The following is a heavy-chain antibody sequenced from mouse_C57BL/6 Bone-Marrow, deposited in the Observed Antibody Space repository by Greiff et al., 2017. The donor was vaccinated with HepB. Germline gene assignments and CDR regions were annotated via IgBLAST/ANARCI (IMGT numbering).Heavy chain of an antibody. CDR2: ISDGGSYT. CDR3: ARVYYGSSWHWYFDV. J-gene: IGHJ1*03. CDR1: GFTFSSYA. Sequence: EVMLVESGGGLVKPGGSLKLSSAASGFTFSSYAMSWVRQTPEKRLEWVATISDGGSYTYYPDNVKGRFTISRDNAKNNLYLQMSHLKSEDTAMYYCARVYYGSSWHWYFDVWGTGTTVTVSS. V-gene: IGHV5-4*03. D-gene: IGHD1-1*01.